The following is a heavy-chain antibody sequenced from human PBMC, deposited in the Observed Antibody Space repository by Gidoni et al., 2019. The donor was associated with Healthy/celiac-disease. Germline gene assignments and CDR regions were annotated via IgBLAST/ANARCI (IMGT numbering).Heavy chain of an antibody. CDR3: AKGGSSGYYYYFDY. CDR1: GFTFSSYG. Sequence: QVQLVESGGGVVQPGRSLRLSCAASGFTFSSYGMHWVRQAPGKGLEWVAVISYDGSNKYYADSVKGRFTISRDNSKNTLYLQMNSLRAEDTAVYYCAKGGSSGYYYYFDYWGQGTLVTVSS. D-gene: IGHD3-22*01. J-gene: IGHJ4*02. V-gene: IGHV3-30*18. CDR2: ISYDGSNK.